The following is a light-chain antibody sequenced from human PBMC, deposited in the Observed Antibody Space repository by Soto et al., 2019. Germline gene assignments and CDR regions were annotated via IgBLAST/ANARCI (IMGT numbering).Light chain of an antibody. J-gene: IGLJ2*01. V-gene: IGLV1-36*01. CDR2: YDD. CDR3: AAWDDSLNGPV. Sequence: QSVLTQPPSVSEAPRQRVTISCSGSSSNIGNNAVNWYQQLPGKAPKLLIYYDDLLPSGVSDRFSGSKSGTSASLAISGLQSEDEADYYCAAWDDSLNGPVFGGGTKVTFL. CDR1: SSNIGNNA.